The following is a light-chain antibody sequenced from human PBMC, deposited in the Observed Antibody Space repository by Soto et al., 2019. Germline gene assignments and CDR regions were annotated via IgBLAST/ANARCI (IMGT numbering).Light chain of an antibody. CDR2: DAS. J-gene: IGKJ2*01. CDR3: QQYGNLLYT. CDR1: QTVDSNY. Sequence: IVLTQSPATLSLSPGERPILYCRASQTVDSNYLTWYQQKPGQTPRLLIYDASSRATGIPDRFSGSGSGTDFTLTISRLEPEDFAVYYCQQYGNLLYTFGQGTKLEIK. V-gene: IGKV3-20*01.